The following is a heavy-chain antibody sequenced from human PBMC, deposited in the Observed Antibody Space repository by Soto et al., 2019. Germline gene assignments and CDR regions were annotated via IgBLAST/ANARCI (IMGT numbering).Heavy chain of an antibody. Sequence: PGGSLRLSCAASGFTFSSYGMHWVRQAPGKGLEWVAVISYDGSNKYYADSVKGRFTISRDNSKNTLYLQMNSLRADDTAVYYCARDREVIISIAAPPSYDYWGQGTLVTVS. CDR2: ISYDGSNK. CDR3: ARDREVIISIAAPPSYDY. D-gene: IGHD3-10*01. V-gene: IGHV3-30*03. CDR1: GFTFSSYG. J-gene: IGHJ4*02.